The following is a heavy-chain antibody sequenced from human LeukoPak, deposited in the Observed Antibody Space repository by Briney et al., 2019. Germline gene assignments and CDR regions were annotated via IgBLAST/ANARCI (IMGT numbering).Heavy chain of an antibody. CDR3: ARGFDSKSTYFDY. CDR2: IYYSGST. CDR1: GESFSTYY. V-gene: IGHV4-59*01. D-gene: IGHD5-12*01. J-gene: IGHJ4*02. Sequence: SETLSLTCAVYGESFSTYYWSWIRQPPGKGLEWIGYIYYSGSTKYNPSLKSRVTMSLDTSKKQFSLRLTSVTAADTAVYYCARGFDSKSTYFDYWGLGTLVTVSS.